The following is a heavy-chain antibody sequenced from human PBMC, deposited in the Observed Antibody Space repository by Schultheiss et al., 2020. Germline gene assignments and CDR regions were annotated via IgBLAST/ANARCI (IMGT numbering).Heavy chain of an antibody. CDR2: IKSKTDGGTT. D-gene: IGHD3-16*02. CDR3: TTGTDYDYIWGSYRVRDAFDI. Sequence: GGSLRLSCAASGFTFSNAWMNWVRQAPGKGLVWVGRIKSKTDGGTTDYAAPVKGRFTISRDDSKNTLYLQMNSLKTEDTAVYYCTTGTDYDYIWGSYRVRDAFDIWGQGTMVTVSS. V-gene: IGHV3-15*07. J-gene: IGHJ3*02. CDR1: GFTFSNAW.